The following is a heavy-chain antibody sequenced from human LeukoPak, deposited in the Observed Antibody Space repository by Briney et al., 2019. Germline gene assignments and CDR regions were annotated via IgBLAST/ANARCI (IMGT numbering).Heavy chain of an antibody. D-gene: IGHD2-2*01. CDR1: GGSVSSSNW. CDR3: ARERRIPAAISPHYYYGMDV. CDR2: INHSGST. V-gene: IGHV4-4*02. J-gene: IGHJ6*02. Sequence: SETLSLTCEVSGGSVSSSNWWSWVRQPPGKGLEWIGEINHSGSTNYNPSLKSRVTISVDTSKNQFSLKLSSVTAADTAVYYCARERRIPAAISPHYYYGMDVWGQGTTVTVSS.